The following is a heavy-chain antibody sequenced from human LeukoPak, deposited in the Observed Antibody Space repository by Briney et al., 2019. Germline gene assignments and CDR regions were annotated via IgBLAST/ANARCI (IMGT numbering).Heavy chain of an antibody. CDR1: GFTFNSYS. Sequence: GGSLRLSCAASGFTFNSYSMNWVRQTPGKGLEWVSSISSSSGYINYADSVKGRFTVSRDNAKNSLYLQMNSLRAEDTAVYYCARGVSWSARLTLDYWGQGTLVTVSS. CDR3: ARGVSWSARLTLDY. CDR2: ISSSSGYI. D-gene: IGHD3-3*01. J-gene: IGHJ4*02. V-gene: IGHV3-21*01.